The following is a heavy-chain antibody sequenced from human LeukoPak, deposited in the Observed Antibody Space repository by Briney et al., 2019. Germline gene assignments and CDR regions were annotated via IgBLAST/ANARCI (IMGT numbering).Heavy chain of an antibody. J-gene: IGHJ6*03. Sequence: SETLSLTGTVCDGCFRHCIYLESCIRAPTEEGLVCAGYVYSSRSTYYNPSLKSRVTISVDTSKTQFSLKLTSVTATDTAVYHCARLRGDYRVGYYYYYLMYVWGRGTTVTASS. D-gene: IGHD4-11*01. CDR1: DGCFRHCIYL. CDR2: VYSSRST. V-gene: IGHV4-30-4*08. CDR3: ARLRGDYRVGYYYYYLMYV.